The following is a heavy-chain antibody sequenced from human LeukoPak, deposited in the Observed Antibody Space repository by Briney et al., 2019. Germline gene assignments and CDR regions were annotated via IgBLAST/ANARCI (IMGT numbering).Heavy chain of an antibody. Sequence: GGSLRLSCAASGFTFSSYAMHWVRQAPGKGLEYVSAISSNGGSTYYANSVKGRFTISRDNSKTTLYLQMNSLRAEDTAVYYCARVGRSGGVFDSWGQGTLVTVSS. J-gene: IGHJ4*02. CDR1: GFTFSSYA. CDR3: ARVGRSGGVFDS. V-gene: IGHV3-64*01. CDR2: ISSNGGST. D-gene: IGHD3-10*01.